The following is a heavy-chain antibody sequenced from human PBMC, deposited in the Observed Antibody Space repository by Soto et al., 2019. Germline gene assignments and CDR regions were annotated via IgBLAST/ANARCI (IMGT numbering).Heavy chain of an antibody. CDR1: GYSFTRYW. Sequence: GESLKISCKGSGYSFTRYWISWVRQMPGKGLEWMGRIDPSDSYTNYSPSFQGHVTISADKSISTAYLQWSSLKASDTAMYYCARGERIAVAGTKDFDYWGQGTLVTVSS. V-gene: IGHV5-10-1*01. D-gene: IGHD6-19*01. CDR3: ARGERIAVAGTKDFDY. J-gene: IGHJ4*02. CDR2: IDPSDSYT.